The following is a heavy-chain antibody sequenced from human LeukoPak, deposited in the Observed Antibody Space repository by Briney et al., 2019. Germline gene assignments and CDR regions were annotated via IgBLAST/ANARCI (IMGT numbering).Heavy chain of an antibody. J-gene: IGHJ4*02. CDR3: ARDSMGYDILTGYLY. V-gene: IGHV3-30-3*01. CDR1: GFTFSSYA. Sequence: GRSLRLSCAASGFTFSSYAMHWVRQAPGKGLEWVAVISYDGSNKYYADSVKGRFTISRDNAKNSLYLQMNSLRAEDTAVYYCARDSMGYDILTGYLYWGQGTLVTVSS. D-gene: IGHD3-9*01. CDR2: ISYDGSNK.